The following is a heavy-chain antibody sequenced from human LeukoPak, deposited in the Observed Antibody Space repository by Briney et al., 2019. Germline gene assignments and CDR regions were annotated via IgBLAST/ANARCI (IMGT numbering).Heavy chain of an antibody. Sequence: GGSLRLSCAASGFTFSDYYMSWIRQAPGKGLEWVSYISSSGSTIYYADSVKGRFTISRDNAENSLYLQMNSLRAEDTAVYYCARDAVRYDSSGYYYYWGQGTLVTVSS. CDR3: ARDAVRYDSSGYYYY. D-gene: IGHD3-22*01. V-gene: IGHV3-11*04. J-gene: IGHJ4*02. CDR1: GFTFSDYY. CDR2: ISSSGSTI.